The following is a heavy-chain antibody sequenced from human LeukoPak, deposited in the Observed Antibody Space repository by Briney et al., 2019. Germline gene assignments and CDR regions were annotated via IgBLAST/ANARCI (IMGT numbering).Heavy chain of an antibody. J-gene: IGHJ4*02. V-gene: IGHV3-30*18. CDR1: GFTFSSYG. Sequence: PGGSLRLSCAASGFTFSSYGMHWVRQAPGKGLEWVAVISYDGSNKYYADSVKGRFTISRDNSKNTLYLQMDSLRAEDTAVYYCAKVFVYCSSTSCDDYWGQGTLVTVSS. D-gene: IGHD2-2*01. CDR2: ISYDGSNK. CDR3: AKVFVYCSSTSCDDY.